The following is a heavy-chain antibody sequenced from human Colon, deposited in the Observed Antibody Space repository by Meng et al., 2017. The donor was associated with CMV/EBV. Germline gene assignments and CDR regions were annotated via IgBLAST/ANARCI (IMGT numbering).Heavy chain of an antibody. CDR1: GSTFRDYY. V-gene: IGHV1-2*02. CDR3: VRSSGWSLFDY. Sequence: QVQLMQPGAGLQGPGASVKFSCKTSGSTFRDYYMHWVRQAPGQGLEWMGWIRSDGSATNYAQKFRGRVTMTRDASVSTAYMELSGLTSDDTAVYFCVRSSGWSLFDYWGPGALVTVSS. CDR2: IRSDGSAT. D-gene: IGHD6-19*01. J-gene: IGHJ4*02.